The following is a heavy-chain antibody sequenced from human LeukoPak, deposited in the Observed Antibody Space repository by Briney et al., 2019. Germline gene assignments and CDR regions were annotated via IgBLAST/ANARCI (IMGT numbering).Heavy chain of an antibody. CDR3: ARGTVVVVAATGWFDP. D-gene: IGHD2-15*01. CDR2: ISYDGSNK. J-gene: IGHJ5*02. CDR1: GFTFDDYG. V-gene: IGHV3-30*03. Sequence: PGGSLRLSCAASGFTFDDYGMSWVRQAPGKGLEWVAVISYDGSNKYYADSVKGRFTISRDNSKNTLYLQMNSLRAEDTAVYYCARGTVVVVAATGWFDPWGQGTLVTVSS.